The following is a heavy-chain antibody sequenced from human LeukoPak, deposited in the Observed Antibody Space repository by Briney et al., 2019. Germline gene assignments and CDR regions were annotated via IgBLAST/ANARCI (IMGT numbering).Heavy chain of an antibody. Sequence: PSETLSLTCTVSGGSISSYYWSWIRQPPGKGLEWIGYIYYSGSTNYNPSLKSRVTISVDTSKNHLSLKLSSVTAADTAVYYCARWEIVVVVAAADAFDIWGQGTMVTVSS. CDR2: IYYSGST. D-gene: IGHD2-15*01. J-gene: IGHJ3*02. CDR3: ARWEIVVVVAAADAFDI. CDR1: GGSISSYY. V-gene: IGHV4-59*12.